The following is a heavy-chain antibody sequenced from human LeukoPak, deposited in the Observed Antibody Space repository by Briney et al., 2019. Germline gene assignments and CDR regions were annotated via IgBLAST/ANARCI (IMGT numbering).Heavy chain of an antibody. J-gene: IGHJ3*01. CDR3: TTASVTLVRGVINPDAFDV. CDR1: GFTFSNAW. V-gene: IGHV3-15*01. D-gene: IGHD3-10*01. CDR2: IMSKTDGGTT. Sequence: PGGSLRLSCAASGFTFSNAWMSWVRQAPGKGLEWVGRIMSKTDGGTTAYAAPVKGRFTISRDDSKNTLYLQMKGLETEDTAVYYCTTASVTLVRGVINPDAFDVWGLGTMVIVSS.